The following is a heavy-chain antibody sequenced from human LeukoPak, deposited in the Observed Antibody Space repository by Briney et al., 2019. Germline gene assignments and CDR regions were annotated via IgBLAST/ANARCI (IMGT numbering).Heavy chain of an antibody. CDR3: ARVQYCTNGVCRAGYYYGMDV. CDR2: ISSSGSTI. D-gene: IGHD2-8*01. J-gene: IGHJ6*02. Sequence: GGSLSLSCAASGFTFSDYYMSWIRQAPGKGLEWVSYISSSGSTIYYADSVKGRFTLSRDNVKNSLYLQMNSLRAEDTAVYYCARVQYCTNGVCRAGYYYGMDVWGQGTTVTVSS. V-gene: IGHV3-11*01. CDR1: GFTFSDYY.